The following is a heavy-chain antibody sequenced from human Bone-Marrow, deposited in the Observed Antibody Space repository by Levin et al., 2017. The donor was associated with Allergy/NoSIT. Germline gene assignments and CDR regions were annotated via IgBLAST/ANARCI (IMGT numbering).Heavy chain of an antibody. D-gene: IGHD2-15*01. CDR2: IYYTGST. Sequence: SETLSLTCIVSGGSISSYHWSWIRQPPGKGLEWIGYIYYTGSTDYNPSLRSRVTISIDTSKSQFSLTLNSVTAADTAVYYCGRDRVVASSGTYYYYGMAVWGRGTTVTVSS. V-gene: IGHV4-59*01. CDR3: GRDRVVASSGTYYYYGMAV. J-gene: IGHJ6*02. CDR1: GGSISSYH.